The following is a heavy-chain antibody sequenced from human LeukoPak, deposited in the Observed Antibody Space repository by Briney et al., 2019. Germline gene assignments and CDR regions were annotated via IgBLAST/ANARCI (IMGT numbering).Heavy chain of an antibody. D-gene: IGHD3-10*01. CDR2: IYPADSDT. CDR3: ARQSRDGSKTRGYYFDS. Sequence: GESLQISCQASGYIFTNYWIGWVRQMPGKGLESMGIIYPADSDTTYSSSFEGQVTISADKSIDTVYLQWSSLKASDTATYYCARQSRDGSKTRGYYFDSWGQGTLVTVSS. J-gene: IGHJ4*02. V-gene: IGHV5-51*01. CDR1: GYIFTNYW.